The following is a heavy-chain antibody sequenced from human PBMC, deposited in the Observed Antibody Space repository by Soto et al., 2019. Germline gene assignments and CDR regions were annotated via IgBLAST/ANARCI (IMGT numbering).Heavy chain of an antibody. Sequence: GASVKVSCKASGYTFTSYDISWVRQAPGQGLEWMGWMNPNSGNTGYAQKFQGRVTMTRNTSISTAYMELSSLRSEDTAVYYCARRGYSSSWYYYYYYGMDVWVQGTTVTVSS. J-gene: IGHJ6*02. CDR1: GYTFTSYD. CDR3: ARRGYSSSWYYYYYYGMDV. V-gene: IGHV1-8*02. CDR2: MNPNSGNT. D-gene: IGHD6-13*01.